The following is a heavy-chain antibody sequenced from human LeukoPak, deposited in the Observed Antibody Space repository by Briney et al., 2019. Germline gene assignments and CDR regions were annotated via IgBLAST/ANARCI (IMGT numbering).Heavy chain of an antibody. CDR3: ARALYHTFDY. V-gene: IGHV1-46*01. CDR2: INPSGGST. D-gene: IGHD2-2*01. CDR1: GYTFTSYY. Sequence: ASVKVSCKASGYTFTSYYMHWVRQAPGQGLEWMGIINPSGGSTSYAQKFQGRVTMTTDTSTSTAYMELRSLRSDDTAVYYCARALYHTFDYWGQGTLVTVSS. J-gene: IGHJ4*02.